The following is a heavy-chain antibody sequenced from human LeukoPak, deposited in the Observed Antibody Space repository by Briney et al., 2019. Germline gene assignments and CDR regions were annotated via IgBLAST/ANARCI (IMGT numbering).Heavy chain of an antibody. Sequence: GGSLRLSCAASGFTFSSYEMNWVRQAPGTGLEWVSHISSSGRTIYYADPVKGRFTISRDNAKNSLYLQMNSLRADDTAVYYCARDSAGDYVDYWGQGTLVTVSS. CDR1: GFTFSSYE. CDR3: ARDSAGDYVDY. V-gene: IGHV3-48*03. CDR2: ISSSGRTI. J-gene: IGHJ4*02. D-gene: IGHD4-17*01.